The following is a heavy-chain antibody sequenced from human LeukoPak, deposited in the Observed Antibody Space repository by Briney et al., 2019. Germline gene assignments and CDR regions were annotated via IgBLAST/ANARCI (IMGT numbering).Heavy chain of an antibody. Sequence: ASVKVSCKASGYTFTSYYMHWVRQAPGQGLEWMGIINPSGGSTSYAQKFQGRVTMTRDTSTSTVYMELSSLRSEDTAVYYCARDEYDFWSGYHWVFDYWGQGTLVTVSS. CDR3: ARDEYDFWSGYHWVFDY. D-gene: IGHD3-3*01. CDR1: GYTFTSYY. J-gene: IGHJ4*02. V-gene: IGHV1-46*01. CDR2: INPSGGST.